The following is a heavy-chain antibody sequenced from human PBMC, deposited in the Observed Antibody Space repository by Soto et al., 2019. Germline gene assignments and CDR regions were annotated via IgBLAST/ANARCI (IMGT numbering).Heavy chain of an antibody. V-gene: IGHV4-59*01. Sequence: SETLSLTCTLSGGSISGYYWSWIRQPPGKGLEWIGYVYYSGSTKYNPSLESRVTISVDMSNNQFSLMLTSVTAADTAVYYCAKYRRADAEGYRLDFWGQGTLVTVSS. J-gene: IGHJ4*02. CDR2: VYYSGST. CDR1: GGSISGYY. D-gene: IGHD5-12*01. CDR3: AKYRRADAEGYRLDF.